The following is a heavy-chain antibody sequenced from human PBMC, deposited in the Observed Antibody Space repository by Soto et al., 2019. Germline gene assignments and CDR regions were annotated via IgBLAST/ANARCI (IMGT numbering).Heavy chain of an antibody. D-gene: IGHD5-18*01. Sequence: QVQLVESGGGVVQPGRSLRLSCAASGFTFSSYGMHWVRQAPGKGLEWVAVIWYDGSNKYYADSVKGRFTISRDNSENTLYLQMNSLRAEDTAVYYCAREYRGYSYGGFDYWGQGTLVTVSS. CDR2: IWYDGSNK. CDR3: AREYRGYSYGGFDY. V-gene: IGHV3-33*01. J-gene: IGHJ4*02. CDR1: GFTFSSYG.